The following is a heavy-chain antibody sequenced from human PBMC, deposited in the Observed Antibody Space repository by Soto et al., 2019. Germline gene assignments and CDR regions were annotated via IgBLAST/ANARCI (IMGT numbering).Heavy chain of an antibody. D-gene: IGHD2-15*01. J-gene: IGHJ3*02. CDR3: ARAHKGKGTVVPRYDFDI. CDR1: GYAFTSYG. Sequence: QVQLVQSGAELKKPGASVKVSCKASGYAFTSYGISWVRQAPGQGLEWMGWISVYNGNTNYAQKLQGRVTMTTDTTTSTAYMELRSLRSDDTDVYYCARAHKGKGTVVPRYDFDIWGQGTMVNVSS. CDR2: ISVYNGNT. V-gene: IGHV1-18*04.